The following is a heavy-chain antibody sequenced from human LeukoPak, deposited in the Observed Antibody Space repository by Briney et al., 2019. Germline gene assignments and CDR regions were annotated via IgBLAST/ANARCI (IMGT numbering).Heavy chain of an antibody. Sequence: SETLSLTCTVSGGSISGYYWSWIRQPPGKGLEWVGYISYSGSTNYNPSLKGRVTISVDTSKNQFSLKLSSVTAADTAIYYCARDGRAGSLFAYWGQGTLVTVSS. D-gene: IGHD6-19*01. CDR1: GGSISGYY. J-gene: IGHJ4*02. CDR2: ISYSGST. V-gene: IGHV4-59*01. CDR3: ARDGRAGSLFAY.